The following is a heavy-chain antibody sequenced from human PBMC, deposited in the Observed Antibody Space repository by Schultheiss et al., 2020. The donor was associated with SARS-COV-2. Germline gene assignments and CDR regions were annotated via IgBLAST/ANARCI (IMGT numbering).Heavy chain of an antibody. V-gene: IGHV4-38-2*01. J-gene: IGHJ5*02. D-gene: IGHD3-3*01. Sequence: SETLSLTCAVSGGSISSGAYWGWIRQPPGKGLEWIGTIYHSGNSYYNPSLKSRVAVSMDTSKNHFSLKLSSVTAADTAVYYCMRAITISNWFDPWGQGTLVTVSS. CDR1: GGSISSGAY. CDR3: MRAITISNWFDP. CDR2: IYHSGNS.